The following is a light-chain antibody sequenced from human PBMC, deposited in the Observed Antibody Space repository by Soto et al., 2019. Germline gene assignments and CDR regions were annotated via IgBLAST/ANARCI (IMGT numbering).Light chain of an antibody. CDR2: GAS. J-gene: IGKJ3*01. Sequence: EVVLTQSPGTLSLSPGERATLSCRASQSVSSNNLAWYQQLPGQAPRVVIYGASTRATGIPERFSGSGSGTDFTLTISRLEPEDFAVYYCQQYGRSPFTFGPGTKVD. CDR3: QQYGRSPFT. V-gene: IGKV3-20*01. CDR1: QSVSSNN.